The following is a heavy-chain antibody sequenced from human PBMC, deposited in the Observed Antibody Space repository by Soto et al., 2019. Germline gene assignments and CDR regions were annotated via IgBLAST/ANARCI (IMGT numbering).Heavy chain of an antibody. CDR2: ISGSSDNT. CDR3: ARIRGTPGAY. CDR1: GFTFSNYA. V-gene: IGHV3-23*01. D-gene: IGHD1-26*01. Sequence: GSLRLSCAASGFTFSNYAMSWVRQAPGKGLEWVSSISGSSDNTYYAESVKGRFTISRDNSKNTLYLQMNSLRAEDTAVYFCARIRGTPGAYWGQGTLVTVSS. J-gene: IGHJ4*02.